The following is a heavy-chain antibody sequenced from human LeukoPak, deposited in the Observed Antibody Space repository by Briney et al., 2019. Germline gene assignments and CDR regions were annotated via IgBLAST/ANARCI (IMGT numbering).Heavy chain of an antibody. V-gene: IGHV3-33*01. D-gene: IGHD3-9*01. CDR3: ARDQQYPNHHDYDILTGYYDY. J-gene: IGHJ4*02. CDR2: IWYDGSNK. Sequence: GRSLRLSCAASGFTFSSYGMHWVRQAPGKGLEWVAVIWYDGSNKYYADSVKGRFTISRDNSKNTLYLQMNSLRAEDTAVYYCARDQQYPNHHDYDILTGYYDYWGQGTLVTVSS. CDR1: GFTFSSYG.